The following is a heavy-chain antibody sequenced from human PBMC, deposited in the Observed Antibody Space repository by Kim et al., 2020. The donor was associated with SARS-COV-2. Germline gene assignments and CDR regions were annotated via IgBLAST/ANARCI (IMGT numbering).Heavy chain of an antibody. J-gene: IGHJ5*02. D-gene: IGHD6-13*01. Sequence: SYADSVQGRFTIYKENSQNKLYLQMNSLRAEDTAVYYCARDSRSRGWFDPWGQGTLVTVSS. CDR3: ARDSRSRGWFDP. V-gene: IGHV3-30*07.